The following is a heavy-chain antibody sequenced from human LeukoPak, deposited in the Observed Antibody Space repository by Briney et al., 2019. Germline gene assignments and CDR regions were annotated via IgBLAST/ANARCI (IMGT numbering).Heavy chain of an antibody. V-gene: IGHV4-30-4*01. J-gene: IGHJ4*02. CDR1: GGSINSGDYY. Sequence: SETLSLTCTVSGGSINSGDYYWSWIRQPPGKGLEWFGYIYYSGSTYYNPSLKSRITISIDTSRNQFTLRLTSVTAADTAVYYCARYHFGYYFDYWGQGTLVTVSS. CDR2: IYYSGST. CDR3: ARYHFGYYFDY. D-gene: IGHD3-10*01.